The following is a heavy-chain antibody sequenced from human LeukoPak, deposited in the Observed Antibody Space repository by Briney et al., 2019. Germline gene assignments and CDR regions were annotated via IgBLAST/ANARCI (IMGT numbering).Heavy chain of an antibody. CDR3: AKTLPNVIKSSYYDY. CDR2: ISDGGGST. V-gene: IGHV3-23*01. CDR1: GFTFSSFA. J-gene: IGHJ4*02. Sequence: HPGGSLRLSCAASGFTFSSFAMSWVRQAPGKGLEWVSGISDGGGSTYYTDSVKGRFAISRDNSKNTLYLQMNSLRAEDTAIYYCAKTLPNVIKSSYYDYWGQGVLVTVSS. D-gene: IGHD2/OR15-2a*01.